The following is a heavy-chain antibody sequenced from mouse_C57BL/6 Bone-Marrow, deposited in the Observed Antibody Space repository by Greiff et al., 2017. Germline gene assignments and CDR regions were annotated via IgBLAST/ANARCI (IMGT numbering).Heavy chain of an antibody. CDR2: INYDGSST. CDR1: GFTFSDYY. Sequence: EVQLVESEGGLVQPGSSMKLSCTASGFTFSDYYMAWVRQVPEKGLEWVANINYDGSSTYYLDSLKSRFIISRDNAKNILYLQMSSLKSEDTATYYCAREGYFDGSVDYWGQGTTLTVSS. D-gene: IGHD1-1*01. CDR3: AREGYFDGSVDY. V-gene: IGHV5-16*01. J-gene: IGHJ2*01.